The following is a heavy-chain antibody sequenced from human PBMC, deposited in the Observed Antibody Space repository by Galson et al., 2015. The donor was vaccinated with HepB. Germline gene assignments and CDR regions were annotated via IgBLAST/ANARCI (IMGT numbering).Heavy chain of an antibody. CDR1: EFTFSSYW. CDR2: INPDGSEK. Sequence: SLRLSCAASEFTFSSYWMNWVRQAPGQGLEWVANINPDGSEKYYADSLKGRFTISRDNAKNPLYLQMDSLRAEDTAVYYCARRISLVRGISTGPDYYYGMDVWGQGTTVTVAS. CDR3: ARRISLVRGISTGPDYYYGMDV. J-gene: IGHJ6*02. V-gene: IGHV3-7*03. D-gene: IGHD3-10*01.